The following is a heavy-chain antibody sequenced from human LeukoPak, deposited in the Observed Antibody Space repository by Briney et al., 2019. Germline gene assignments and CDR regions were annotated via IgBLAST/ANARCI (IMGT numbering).Heavy chain of an antibody. CDR2: ISSSSSYI. D-gene: IGHD2-8*01. CDR3: ARVSLGYCTNGVCYTTDY. Sequence: GGSLRLSSAASGFTFSSYSMNWVRQAPGKGRGWVSSISSSSSYIYYADSVKGRFTISRDNAKNSLYLQMNSLRAEDTAVCYCARVSLGYCTNGVCYTTDYWGQGTLVTVSS. J-gene: IGHJ4*02. CDR1: GFTFSSYS. V-gene: IGHV3-21*01.